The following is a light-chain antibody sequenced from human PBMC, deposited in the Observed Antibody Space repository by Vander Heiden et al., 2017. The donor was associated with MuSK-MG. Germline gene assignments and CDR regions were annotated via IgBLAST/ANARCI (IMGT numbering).Light chain of an antibody. CDR3: QQDSRSSS. V-gene: IGKV3-20*01. J-gene: IGKJ2*01. CDR2: DAS. Sequence: LVLTQFPVTLSLSPADSSTLSCRASQNVINNYLAWYQQKPGQAPRLLIYDASSRATGIPDRFSGSRSGTDFTLTSSRLDHEDFAVYFWQQDSRSSSFGEGTKLEIK. CDR1: QNVINNY.